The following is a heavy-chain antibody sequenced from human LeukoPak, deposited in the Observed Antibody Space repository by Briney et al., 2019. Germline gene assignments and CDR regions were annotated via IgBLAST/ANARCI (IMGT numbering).Heavy chain of an antibody. D-gene: IGHD2-21*02. Sequence: ASVKVSCKASGYTFTSYGISWVRQAPGQGLEWMGRIIPILGIANYAQKFQGRVTITADKSTSTAYMELSSLRSEDTAVYYCARLAYCGGDCYREFDPWGQGTLVTVSS. CDR1: GYTFTSYG. CDR3: ARLAYCGGDCYREFDP. V-gene: IGHV1-69*04. J-gene: IGHJ5*02. CDR2: IIPILGIA.